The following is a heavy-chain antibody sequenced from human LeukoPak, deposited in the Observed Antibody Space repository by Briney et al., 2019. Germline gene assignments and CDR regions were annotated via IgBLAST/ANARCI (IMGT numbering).Heavy chain of an antibody. CDR1: GFTFSSYA. V-gene: IGHV3-48*01. Sequence: GGSLRLSCAASGFTFSSYAVSWVRQAPGKGLEWVSYISSSSSTIYYADSVKGRFTISRDNAKNSLYLQMNSLRAEDTAVYYCARGEQEMATISIDYWGQGTLVTVSS. CDR3: ARGEQEMATISIDY. D-gene: IGHD5-24*01. J-gene: IGHJ4*02. CDR2: ISSSSSTI.